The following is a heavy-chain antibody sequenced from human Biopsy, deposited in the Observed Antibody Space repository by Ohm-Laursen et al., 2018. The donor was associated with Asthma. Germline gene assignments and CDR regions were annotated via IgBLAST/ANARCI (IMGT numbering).Heavy chain of an antibody. Sequence: SDTLSLTCTISGFSMDTNSYFWGWIRQPPGKGLEWIGSIHKNGIGYYKSSLKSRLTISVDTSKNQFSLKVTSVTAADTAVYYCARQKLAAAEGPFDLWGQGTMVTVSS. CDR1: GFSMDTNSYF. CDR3: ARQKLAAAEGPFDL. V-gene: IGHV4-39*01. J-gene: IGHJ3*01. D-gene: IGHD6-13*01. CDR2: IHKNGIG.